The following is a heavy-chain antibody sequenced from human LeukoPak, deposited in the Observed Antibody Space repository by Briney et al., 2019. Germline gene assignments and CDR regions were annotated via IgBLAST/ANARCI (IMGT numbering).Heavy chain of an antibody. CDR1: GFTFSSYA. J-gene: IGHJ4*02. CDR2: ISYDGSNK. D-gene: IGHD4-17*01. V-gene: IGHV3-30-3*01. Sequence: GGSLXLSCAASGFTFSSYAMHWVRQAPGKGLEWVAVISYDGSNKYYADSVKGRFTISRDNSKNTLYLQMNSLRAEDTAVYYCAQRGGDYGRDYWGQGTLVTVSS. CDR3: AQRGGDYGRDY.